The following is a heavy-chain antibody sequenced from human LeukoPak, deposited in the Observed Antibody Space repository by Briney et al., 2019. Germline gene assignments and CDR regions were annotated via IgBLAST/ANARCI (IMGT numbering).Heavy chain of an antibody. J-gene: IGHJ4*02. CDR3: ARHLYPGYGSTNYDGAFFDY. V-gene: IGHV4-59*08. D-gene: IGHD4-23*01. CDR1: GGSITGYY. CDR2: INYNGNS. Sequence: SETLSLTCTVSGGSITGYYWSWIRQPPRKGLEWIGYINYNGNSKYNPSLKSRITMSVDTSRNQFSLKLSSVTAADTVVYFCARHLYPGYGSTNYDGAFFDYWGQGTPVTVSS.